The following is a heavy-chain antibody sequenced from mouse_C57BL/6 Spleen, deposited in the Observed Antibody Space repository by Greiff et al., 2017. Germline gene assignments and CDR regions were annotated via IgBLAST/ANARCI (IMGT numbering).Heavy chain of an antibody. CDR1: GFTFTDYY. CDR3: ARSYYSNYVGAMDY. V-gene: IGHV7-3*01. Sequence: EVNVVESGGGLVQPGGSLSLSCAASGFTFTDYYMSWVRQPPGKALEWLGFIRNKANGYTTEYSASVKGRFTISRDNSQSILYLQMNALRAEDSATYYCARSYYSNYVGAMDYWGQGTSVTVSS. J-gene: IGHJ4*01. CDR2: IRNKANGYTT. D-gene: IGHD2-5*01.